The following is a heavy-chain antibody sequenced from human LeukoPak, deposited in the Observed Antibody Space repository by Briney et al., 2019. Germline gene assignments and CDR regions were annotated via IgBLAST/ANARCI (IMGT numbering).Heavy chain of an antibody. Sequence: PGASVKVSCKASGYTFTKYAMNWVRQAPGQGLEWMGWINTDTGNPTYAQGFTGRFVFSLDTSDSTTYLQISSLKAEDTAIYYCARDNWDGDAFDIWGRGAMVTVSS. V-gene: IGHV7-4-1*02. CDR3: ARDNWDGDAFDI. CDR1: GYTFTKYA. J-gene: IGHJ3*02. CDR2: INTDTGNP. D-gene: IGHD1-1*01.